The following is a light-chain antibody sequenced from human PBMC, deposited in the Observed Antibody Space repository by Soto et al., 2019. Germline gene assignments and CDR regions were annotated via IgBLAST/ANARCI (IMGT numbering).Light chain of an antibody. Sequence: QSVLTQPRSVSASPGQSVTISCTGTSRDVGGYNYVSWYQQHPGKAPKFMMYDVSKRPSGVPDRFSGSKSGNTASLTISGLQADDEADYYCCSYAGSYKGYVFGTGTKLTVL. CDR1: SRDVGGYNY. J-gene: IGLJ1*01. V-gene: IGLV2-11*01. CDR3: CSYAGSYKGYV. CDR2: DVS.